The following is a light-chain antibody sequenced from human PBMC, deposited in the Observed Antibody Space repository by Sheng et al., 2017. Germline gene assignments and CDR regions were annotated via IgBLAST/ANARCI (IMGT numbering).Light chain of an antibody. CDR3: SSFTGSSTLV. CDR2: ITT. V-gene: IGLV1-40*01. Sequence: QSVLTQPPSVSGGPRAEGHHLLHWGRAPTSGAGYDVHWYQQLPGTAPKLSSMITTDRPSGVPDRFSGSKSGTSASLAITGLQAEDEADYYCSSFTGSSTLVFGTGTKVTVL. CDR1: APTSGAGYD. J-gene: IGLJ1*01.